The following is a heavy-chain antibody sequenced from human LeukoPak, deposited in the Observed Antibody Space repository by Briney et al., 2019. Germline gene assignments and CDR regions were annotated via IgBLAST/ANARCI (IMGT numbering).Heavy chain of an antibody. V-gene: IGHV1-2*02. CDR1: GYAFTSYG. CDR3: ARDRGYSYGSTNWFDP. D-gene: IGHD5-18*01. J-gene: IGHJ5*02. CDR2: INPNSGGT. Sequence: ASVKVSCKASGYAFTSYGINWVRQAPGQGLEWMGWINPNSGGTNYAQKFQGRVTMTRDTSISTAYMELSRLRSDDTAVYYCARDRGYSYGSTNWFDPWGQGTLVTVSS.